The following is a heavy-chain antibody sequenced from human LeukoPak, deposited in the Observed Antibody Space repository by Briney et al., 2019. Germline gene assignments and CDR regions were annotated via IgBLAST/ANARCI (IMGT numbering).Heavy chain of an antibody. CDR3: VRYGSFSH. Sequence: GGSLRLSCVASGFTFSSYWMHWVRQGPGKGLVWVSLINPDGSSTNYADSVKGRFTISRDNAKNPVYLQMNSLRAKDTAVYYCVRYGSFSHWGQGTLVTVSS. CDR2: INPDGSST. CDR1: GFTFSSYW. D-gene: IGHD2-15*01. V-gene: IGHV3-74*01. J-gene: IGHJ4*02.